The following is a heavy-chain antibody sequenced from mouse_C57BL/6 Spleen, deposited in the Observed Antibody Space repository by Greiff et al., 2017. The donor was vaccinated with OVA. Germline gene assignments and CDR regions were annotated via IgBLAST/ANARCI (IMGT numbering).Heavy chain of an antibody. CDR3: AIYYYGRFDY. CDR2: IDPSDSYT. Sequence: VQLQQPGAELVRPGTSVKLSCKASGYTFTSYWMHWVKQRPGQGLEWIGVIDPSDSYTNYNQKFKGKATLTVDTSSSTAYMQLSSLTSEDSAVYYCAIYYYGRFDYWGQGTTLTVSS. V-gene: IGHV1-59*01. CDR1: GYTFTSYW. D-gene: IGHD1-1*01. J-gene: IGHJ2*01.